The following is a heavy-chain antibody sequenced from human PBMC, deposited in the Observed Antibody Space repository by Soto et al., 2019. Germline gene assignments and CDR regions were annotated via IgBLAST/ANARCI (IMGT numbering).Heavy chain of an antibody. D-gene: IGHD4-4*01. CDR1: GYTFTGYY. J-gene: IGHJ4*02. Sequence: GPSVKVSCKASGYTFTGYYMHWVRQAPGQGLEWMGWINPNSGGTNYAQKLQGRVTMTTDTSTSTAYMELRSLRSDDTAVYYCARDSHYTGDFDYWGQGTLVTVSS. CDR2: INPNSGGT. V-gene: IGHV1-2*02. CDR3: ARDSHYTGDFDY.